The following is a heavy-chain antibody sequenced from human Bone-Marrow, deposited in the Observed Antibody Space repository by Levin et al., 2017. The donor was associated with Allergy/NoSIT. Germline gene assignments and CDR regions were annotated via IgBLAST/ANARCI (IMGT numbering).Heavy chain of an antibody. Sequence: PSETLSLTCTVSGGSISSSSYYWGWIRQPPGTGLEWIGSIYYSGSTYYNPSLKSRVTISVDTSKNQFSLKLSSVTAADTAVYYCARAPQLLDAFDIWGQGTMVTVSS. CDR1: GGSISSSSYY. CDR3: ARAPQLLDAFDI. D-gene: IGHD6-13*01. V-gene: IGHV4-39*07. CDR2: IYYSGST. J-gene: IGHJ3*02.